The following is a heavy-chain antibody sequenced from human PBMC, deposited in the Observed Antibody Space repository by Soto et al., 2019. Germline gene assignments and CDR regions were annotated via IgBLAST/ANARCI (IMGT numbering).Heavy chain of an antibody. CDR3: ARERSITMVRGGFDY. CDR1: GYTFTSYA. Sequence: ASVKVSCKASGYTFTSYAMHWVRQAPGQRLEWMGWINAGNGNTKYSQKFQGRVTITRDTSASTAYMELSSLRSEDTAVYYCARERSITMVRGGFDYWGQGTLVTVSS. V-gene: IGHV1-3*01. J-gene: IGHJ4*02. CDR2: INAGNGNT. D-gene: IGHD3-10*01.